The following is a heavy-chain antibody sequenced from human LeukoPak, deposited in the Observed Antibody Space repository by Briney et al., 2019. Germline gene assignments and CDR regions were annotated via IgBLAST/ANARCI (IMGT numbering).Heavy chain of an antibody. CDR3: AKDYGSSWYYFDY. CDR2: ISWNSGSI. D-gene: IGHD6-13*01. Sequence: GRSLRFSCAASGFTFDDYAMHWVRQAPGKGLEWVSGISWNSGSIGYADSVKGRFTISRDNAKNSLYLQMNSLRAEDMALYYCAKDYGSSWYYFDYWGQGTLVTVSS. CDR1: GFTFDDYA. V-gene: IGHV3-9*03. J-gene: IGHJ4*02.